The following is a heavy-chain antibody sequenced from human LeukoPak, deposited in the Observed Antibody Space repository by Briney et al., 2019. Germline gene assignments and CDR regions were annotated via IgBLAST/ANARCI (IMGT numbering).Heavy chain of an antibody. V-gene: IGHV3-23*01. Sequence: GGSLRLSCEVSGFTFSSYAMSWVRQAPGKGLEWLSAISGSGGSTHYADSVKGRFTISRDNSKNTLYLQMNSLRAEDTAVYYCALGDTSGYYYFQHWGQGTLVTVSS. D-gene: IGHD3-22*01. CDR1: GFTFSSYA. J-gene: IGHJ1*01. CDR2: ISGSGGST. CDR3: ALGDTSGYYYFQH.